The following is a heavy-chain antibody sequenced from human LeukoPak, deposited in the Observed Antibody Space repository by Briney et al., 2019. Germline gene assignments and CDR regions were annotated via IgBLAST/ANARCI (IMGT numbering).Heavy chain of an antibody. Sequence: PGGSLRLSCAASGFTFSSYAMHWVRQAPGKGLEWVAVISYDGSNKYYADSVKGRFTISRDNSKNTLYLQMNSLRAEDTAVYYCARDPSSTSCLDYWGQRTLVTVSS. V-gene: IGHV3-30-3*01. CDR2: ISYDGSNK. J-gene: IGHJ4*02. CDR3: ARDPSSTSCLDY. CDR1: GFTFSSYA. D-gene: IGHD2-2*01.